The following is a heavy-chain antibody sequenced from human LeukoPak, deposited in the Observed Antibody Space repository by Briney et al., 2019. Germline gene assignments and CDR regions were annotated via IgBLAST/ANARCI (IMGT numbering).Heavy chain of an antibody. CDR1: GFTFSSYA. Sequence: GGSLRLSCAASGFTFSSYAMSWVRQAPGKGLEWVSVISGSGGSTYYADSVKGRVTISRDNSKNTLYLQMNSLRAEDTAVYYCAKKALDSSSGKRYFDYWGQGTLVTVSS. CDR3: AKKALDSSSGKRYFDY. J-gene: IGHJ4*02. V-gene: IGHV3-23*01. CDR2: ISGSGGST. D-gene: IGHD6-6*01.